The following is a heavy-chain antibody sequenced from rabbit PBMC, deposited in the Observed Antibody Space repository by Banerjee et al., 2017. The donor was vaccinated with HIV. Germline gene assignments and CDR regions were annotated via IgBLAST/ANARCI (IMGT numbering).Heavy chain of an antibody. J-gene: IGHJ3*01. CDR1: GFSFSSSYW. Sequence: QEQLEESGGDLVKPEGSLTLTCTASGFSFSSSYWICWVRQAPGKGLEWIACIYAGSSGNTYYANWAKGRFTISKTSSTTVTLQMTSLTAADTATYFCARDLAGVIGWNFGLWGQGTLVTVS. D-gene: IGHD4-1*01. V-gene: IGHV1S45*01. CDR2: IYAGSSGNT. CDR3: ARDLAGVIGWNFGL.